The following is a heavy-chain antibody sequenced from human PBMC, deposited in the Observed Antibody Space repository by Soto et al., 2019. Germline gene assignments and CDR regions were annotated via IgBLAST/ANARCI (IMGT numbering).Heavy chain of an antibody. J-gene: IGHJ3*02. CDR2: INSDGSST. D-gene: IGHD7-27*01. CDR3: ARDITGDDAFDI. Sequence: GGSLRLSCAASGFTFSSYWMHWVRQAPGKGLVWVSRINSDGSSTSYADSVKGRFTISRDNAKNTLYLQTNSLRAEDTAVYYCARDITGDDAFDIWGQGTMVTVSS. V-gene: IGHV3-74*01. CDR1: GFTFSSYW.